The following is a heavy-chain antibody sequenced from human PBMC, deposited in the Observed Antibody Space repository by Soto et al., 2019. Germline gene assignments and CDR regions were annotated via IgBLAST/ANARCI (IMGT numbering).Heavy chain of an antibody. D-gene: IGHD3-22*01. CDR2: IFWNDDK. Sequence: SGPTLVNPTETLTLTCTVSGFSLSNGRMGVSWIRQPPGKALEWLALIFWNDDKYYSTSLKSRLTISKDTSKNQVVLTMTNMDPVDTATYYCARTSYYSDQPFDYWGQGTLVTV. CDR1: GFSLSNGRMG. CDR3: ARTSYYSDQPFDY. V-gene: IGHV2-26*01. J-gene: IGHJ4*02.